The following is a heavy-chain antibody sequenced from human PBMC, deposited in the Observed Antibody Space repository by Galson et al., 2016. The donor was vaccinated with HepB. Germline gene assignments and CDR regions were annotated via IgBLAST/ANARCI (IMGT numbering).Heavy chain of an antibody. CDR2: IFHTGST. CDR1: GGSISSSHW. J-gene: IGHJ4*02. CDR3: ARSPGVQLWSGGYFEN. D-gene: IGHD3-10*01. Sequence: SETLSLTCAVSGGSISSSHWWTWVRQPPGKGLEWIGEIFHTGSTNYDPFLKRRVTISADKSKNQFSLNLRSVTAADTAVYYCARSPGVQLWSGGYFENWGQGTLVTVSS. V-gene: IGHV4-4*02.